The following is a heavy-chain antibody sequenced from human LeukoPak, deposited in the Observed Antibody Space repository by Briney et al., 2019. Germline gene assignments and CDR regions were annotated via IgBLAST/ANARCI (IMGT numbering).Heavy chain of an antibody. CDR3: ARGRYCSADICSGGDAFDI. D-gene: IGHD2-15*01. CDR1: GXSINNYY. V-gene: IGHV4-4*07. CDR2: IYTRGST. Sequence: TLSLTCTVSGXSINNYYWSWIRQPAGKGLEWIGRIYTRGSTNYNPSLKSRVTMSVDTSKNQFSLKLSSVTAADTAVYYCARGRYCSADICSGGDAFDIWGQGTMVSVSS. J-gene: IGHJ3*02.